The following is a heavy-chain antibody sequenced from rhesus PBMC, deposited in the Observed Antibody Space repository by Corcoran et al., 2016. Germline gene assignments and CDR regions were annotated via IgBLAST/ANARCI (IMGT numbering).Heavy chain of an antibody. V-gene: IGHV4-173*01. CDR1: GGSISSNY. CDR3: ARTNWNYYFDY. CDR2: ISGSGGST. J-gene: IGHJ4*01. D-gene: IGHD1-26*01. Sequence: QLQLQESGPGLVKPSETLSLTCAVSGGSISSNYWRWIRQLPGKGLVWIGRISGSGGSTDYNPSLKSRVTISTDPSKNQFSLKLSSVTAADTAVYYCARTNWNYYFDYWGQGVLVTVSS.